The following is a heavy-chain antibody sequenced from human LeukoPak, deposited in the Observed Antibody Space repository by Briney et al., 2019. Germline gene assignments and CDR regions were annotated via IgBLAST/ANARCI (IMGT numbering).Heavy chain of an antibody. Sequence: PSETLPLTCTVSGGSISTYFWSWIRQPPGKGLEWIGHIYFSGSTNYNPSLKSRVTISVDTSKNQFSLKLSSVTAADTAVYYCARHKSSGSYPLDYWGQGILVTVSS. D-gene: IGHD3-22*01. CDR3: ARHKSSGSYPLDY. J-gene: IGHJ4*02. CDR2: IYFSGST. CDR1: GGSISTYF. V-gene: IGHV4-59*08.